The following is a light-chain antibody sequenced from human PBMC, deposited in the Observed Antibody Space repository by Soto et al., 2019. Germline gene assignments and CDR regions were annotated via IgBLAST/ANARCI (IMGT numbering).Light chain of an antibody. Sequence: DIQMTQSPSTLSASVGARVTITCRATQNISPWLAWYQQKPGKAPKLLIYDVSRLEGGVPSRFSGSGSGTEFTLTINSLHPDDSATYYCQQYNSYSEAFGQGTKVDIK. CDR3: QQYNSYSEA. J-gene: IGKJ1*01. CDR2: DVS. V-gene: IGKV1-5*01. CDR1: QNISPW.